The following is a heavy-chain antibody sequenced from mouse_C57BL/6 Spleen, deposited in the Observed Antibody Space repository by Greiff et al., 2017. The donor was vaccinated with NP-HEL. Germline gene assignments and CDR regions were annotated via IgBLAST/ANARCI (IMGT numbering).Heavy chain of an antibody. Sequence: QVQLQQPGAELVKPEASVKVSCKASGYTFTSYWMHWVKQRPGQGLEWIGRIHPSDSDTNYNQKFKGKATLTVDKSSSTAYMQLSSLTSEDSAVYYCATPYITTVVAGGAMDYWGQGTSVTVSS. V-gene: IGHV1-74*01. CDR2: IHPSDSDT. CDR3: ATPYITTVVAGGAMDY. CDR1: GYTFTSYW. J-gene: IGHJ4*01. D-gene: IGHD1-1*01.